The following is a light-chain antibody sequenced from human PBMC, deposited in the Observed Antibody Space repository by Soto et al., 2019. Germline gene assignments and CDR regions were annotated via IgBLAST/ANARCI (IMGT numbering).Light chain of an antibody. CDR3: QQYNKWPPWT. CDR2: GAS. CDR1: QSVSRN. Sequence: EVVMTQSPATLSVSPGERVTLSCRASQSVSRNLAWYQQKPGQAPRLLIYGASTGATGIPTRFSGSGSGTEFTLTISSLQSEDSAVYYCQQYNKWPPWTFAQATTVEIK. V-gene: IGKV3-15*01. J-gene: IGKJ1*01.